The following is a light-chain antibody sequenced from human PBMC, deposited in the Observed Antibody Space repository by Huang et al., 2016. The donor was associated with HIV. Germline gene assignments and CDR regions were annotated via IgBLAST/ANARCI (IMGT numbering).Light chain of an antibody. CDR3: QQYNDWPRT. J-gene: IGKJ1*01. CDR2: GAS. CDR1: QSVSTY. Sequence: ETVMTHPPATLSVSPGERVILSCRASQSVSTYLAWYQQKPGQAPRLLIYGASSRASGVPARFSGSGSGTVFTLTISSLLSEDFAVYYCQQYNDWPRTFGQGTKLEIK. V-gene: IGKV3-15*01.